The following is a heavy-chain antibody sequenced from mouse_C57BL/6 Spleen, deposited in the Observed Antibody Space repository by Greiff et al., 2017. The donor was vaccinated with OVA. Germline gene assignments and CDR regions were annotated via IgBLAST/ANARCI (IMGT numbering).Heavy chain of an antibody. V-gene: IGHV1-85*01. CDR3: ARSGFNWDYAMDY. J-gene: IGHJ4*01. D-gene: IGHD4-1*01. CDR1: GYTFTSYD. CDR2: IYPRDGST. Sequence: QVQLKQSGPELVKPGASVKLSCKASGYTFTSYDINWVKQRPGQGLEWIGWIYPRDGSTKYNEKFKGKATLTVDTSSSTAYMELHSLTSEDSAVYFCARSGFNWDYAMDYWGQGTSVTVSS.